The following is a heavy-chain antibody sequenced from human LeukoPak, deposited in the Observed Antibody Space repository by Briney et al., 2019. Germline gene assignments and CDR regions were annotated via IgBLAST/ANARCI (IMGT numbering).Heavy chain of an antibody. J-gene: IGHJ6*02. D-gene: IGHD3-10*01. CDR2: INPNSGGT. CDR3: ARMHPYTRLLWFGEDGMDV. CDR1: GYTFTGYY. Sequence: ASVKVSCKASGYTFTGYYMHWVRQDPGQGLEWMGWINPNSGGTNYAQKFQGRVTMTRDTSISTAYMELSRLRSDDTAVYYCARMHPYTRLLWFGEDGMDVWGQGTTVTVSS. V-gene: IGHV1-2*02.